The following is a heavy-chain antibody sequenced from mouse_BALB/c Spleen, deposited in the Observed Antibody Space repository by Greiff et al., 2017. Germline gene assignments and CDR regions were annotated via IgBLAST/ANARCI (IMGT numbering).Heavy chain of an antibody. V-gene: IGHV5-4*02. D-gene: IGHD2-1*01. J-gene: IGHJ3*01. CDR2: ISDGGSYT. Sequence: EVMLVESGGGLVKPGGSLKLSCAASGFTFSDYYMYWVRQTPEKRLEWVATISDGGSYTYYPDSVKGRFTISRDNAKNNLYLQMSSLKSEDTAMYYCAPYGNYGGVWFAYWGQGTLVTVSA. CDR3: APYGNYGGVWFAY. CDR1: GFTFSDYY.